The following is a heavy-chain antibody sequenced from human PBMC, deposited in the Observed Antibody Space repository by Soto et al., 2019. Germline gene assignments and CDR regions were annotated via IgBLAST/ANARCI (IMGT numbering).Heavy chain of an antibody. CDR3: TRVVTPRFYYYYYYMDV. V-gene: IGHV3-49*03. CDR1: GFTFGDYA. J-gene: IGHJ6*03. Sequence: GGSLRLSCTASGFTFGDYAMSWFRQAPGKGLEWVGFIRSKAYGGTTEYAASVKGRFTISRDDSKSIAYLQMNSLKTEDTAVYYCTRVVTPRFYYYYYYMDVWGKGTTVTVSS. D-gene: IGHD5-18*01. CDR2: IRSKAYGGTT.